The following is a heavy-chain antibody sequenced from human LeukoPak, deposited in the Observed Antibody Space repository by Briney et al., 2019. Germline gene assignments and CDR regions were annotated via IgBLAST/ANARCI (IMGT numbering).Heavy chain of an antibody. CDR3: ARENYYYYYMDV. CDR1: GFTFSSYS. Sequence: GGSLRLSCAASGFTFSSYSMNWVRQAPGKGLEWVSSISSSSSYIYYADSVKGRFTISRDNAKNSLYMQMNSLRAEDTAVYYCARENYYYYYMDVWGKGTTVTVSS. CDR2: ISSSSSYI. V-gene: IGHV3-21*01. J-gene: IGHJ6*03.